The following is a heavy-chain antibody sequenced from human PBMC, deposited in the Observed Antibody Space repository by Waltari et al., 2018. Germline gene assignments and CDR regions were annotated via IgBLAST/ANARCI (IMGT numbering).Heavy chain of an antibody. CDR3: AKDRSITIFGSDRGGFDP. CDR2: ISWNSGSI. J-gene: IGHJ5*02. CDR1: GFTFADYA. Sequence: EVQLVESGGGLVQPGRSLRLSCAASGFTFADYAMHWVRQAPGKGLEGVSGISWNSGSICYADSVKGRFTISRDNAKNSLYLQMNSLRAEDTAVYYCAKDRSITIFGSDRGGFDPWGQGTLVTVSS. V-gene: IGHV3-9*01. D-gene: IGHD3-3*01.